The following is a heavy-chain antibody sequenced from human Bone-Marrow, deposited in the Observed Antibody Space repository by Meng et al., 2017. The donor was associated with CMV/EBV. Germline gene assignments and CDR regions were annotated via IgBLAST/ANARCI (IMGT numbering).Heavy chain of an antibody. Sequence: KVSCKASGYTFSGYYKHWVRQDPGQGLEWMGWIKPNSGGTNYAQKFQGRVTMTRDTSISTAYMEQSRLRSDDTAVYYCARGGEWELLWGQGTLVTVSS. V-gene: IGHV1-2*02. J-gene: IGHJ4*02. CDR2: IKPNSGGT. D-gene: IGHD1-26*01. CDR3: ARGGEWELL. CDR1: GYTFSGYY.